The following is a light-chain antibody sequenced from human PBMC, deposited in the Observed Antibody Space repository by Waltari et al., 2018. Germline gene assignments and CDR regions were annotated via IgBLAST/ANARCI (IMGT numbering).Light chain of an antibody. Sequence: AIRVTQSPSSLSASTGDSVPIPCRASQDIRTYLGWYQQKPGKAPKLLLYAGSTLQSGVPSRFSGSGSGTDFALHIQNLQSEDFATYFCQQYYAFPRTFGQGTRVEV. CDR3: QQYYAFPRT. J-gene: IGKJ1*01. CDR1: QDIRTY. CDR2: AGS. V-gene: IGKV1-8*01.